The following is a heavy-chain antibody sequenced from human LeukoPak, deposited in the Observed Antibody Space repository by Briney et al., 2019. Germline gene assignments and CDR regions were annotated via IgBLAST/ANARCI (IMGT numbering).Heavy chain of an antibody. D-gene: IGHD3-22*01. CDR1: GFTFSSYS. V-gene: IGHV3-21*01. CDR2: ISSSSSYI. CDR3: ARDSYYYDSSGYYSVYYYGMDV. J-gene: IGHJ6*02. Sequence: GGSLRLSCAASGFTFSSYSMSWVRQAPGKGLEWVSSISSSSSYIYYADSVKGRFTISRDNAKNSLYLQMNSLRAEDTAVYYCARDSYYYDSSGYYSVYYYGMDVWGQGTTVTVSS.